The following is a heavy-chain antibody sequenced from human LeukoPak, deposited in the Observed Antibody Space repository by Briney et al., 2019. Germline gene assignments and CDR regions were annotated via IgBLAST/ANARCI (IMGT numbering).Heavy chain of an antibody. CDR1: GFTFSSYA. J-gene: IGHJ4*02. CDR3: AKDQVGANDY. V-gene: IGHV3-23*01. CDR2: ISGSGGST. D-gene: IGHD1-26*01. Sequence: GGSLRLSCAASGFTFSSYAMSWVRQAPGKGLDWVSAISGSGGSTYYADSVKGRFTISRDNSKNTLYLQMNSPRAEDTAVYYCAKDQVGANDYWGQGTLVTVSS.